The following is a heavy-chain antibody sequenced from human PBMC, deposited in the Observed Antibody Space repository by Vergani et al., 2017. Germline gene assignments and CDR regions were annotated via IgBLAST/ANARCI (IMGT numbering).Heavy chain of an antibody. Sequence: EVQLVQSGAEVKKSGESLKISCKGSGYRFTSYWTGWARQMPGKGVEWMGIIYPGDSDTRYSPSFQGQVTISADKSISTAYLQWSSLKASDTAMYYCAKPRYTTYYYFDYWGQGTLVTVSS. CDR1: GYRFTSYW. CDR3: AKPRYTTYYYFDY. J-gene: IGHJ4*02. D-gene: IGHD2-2*02. V-gene: IGHV5-51*02. CDR2: IYPGDSDT.